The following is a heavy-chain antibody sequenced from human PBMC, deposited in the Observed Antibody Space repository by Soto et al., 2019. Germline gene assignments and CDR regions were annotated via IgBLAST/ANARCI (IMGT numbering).Heavy chain of an antibody. CDR2: SSGSGGST. CDR3: ATLGLDGSGLRSN. J-gene: IGHJ4*02. D-gene: IGHD5-12*01. CDR1: GFTFSSYA. Sequence: PGGSLRLSCAASGFTFSSYAMSGVRQARGKGVELVSASSGSGGSTYYADSVKGRFTISRDNSKNTLYLKMISLRAEDTAVYYCATLGLDGSGLRSNWGQATLVTVSS. V-gene: IGHV3-23*01.